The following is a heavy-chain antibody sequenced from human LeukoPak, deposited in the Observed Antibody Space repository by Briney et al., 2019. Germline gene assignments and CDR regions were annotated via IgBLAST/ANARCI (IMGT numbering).Heavy chain of an antibody. CDR3: ARGVAGTGPDI. Sequence: GGSLRLSCAASGFTFSSYWMSWVRQAPGKGLEWVANIKQDGSEKYSVDSVKGRFTISRDNAKNSLYMQMNSLRAEDTAVYYCARGVAGTGPDIWGLGTMVTVSA. CDR1: GFTFSSYW. J-gene: IGHJ3*02. D-gene: IGHD6-19*01. CDR2: IKQDGSEK. V-gene: IGHV3-7*01.